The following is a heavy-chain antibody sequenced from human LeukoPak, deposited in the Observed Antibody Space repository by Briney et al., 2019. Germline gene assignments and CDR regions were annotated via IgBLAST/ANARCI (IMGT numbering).Heavy chain of an antibody. Sequence: SETLSLTCTVSGGSISSYYWNWIRQPPGKGLEWIGFVYYSGSTNYNPSLKSRIIISVDTSKNQFSLKLTSVTAADTAVYYCARIYCRGGNCPPLVPHYYYEMDVWGQGTTVTVSS. J-gene: IGHJ6*02. CDR3: ARIYCRGGNCPPLVPHYYYEMDV. D-gene: IGHD2-15*01. V-gene: IGHV4-59*12. CDR2: VYYSGST. CDR1: GGSISSYY.